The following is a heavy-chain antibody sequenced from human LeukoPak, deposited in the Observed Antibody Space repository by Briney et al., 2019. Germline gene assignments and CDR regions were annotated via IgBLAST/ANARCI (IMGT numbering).Heavy chain of an antibody. V-gene: IGHV1-2*02. D-gene: IGHD2-2*01. CDR2: INPNSGDT. CDR3: ARRLTTSQDLDY. CDR1: GYTFTGHY. Sequence: GAPVKVSCKASGYTFTGHYTYWVRQAPGQGLEWMGWINPNSGDTNYAQEFQGRVTMTRDTSISTAYMDLNRLTSDDTAVYYCARRLTTSQDLDYWGQGTLVTVSS. J-gene: IGHJ4*02.